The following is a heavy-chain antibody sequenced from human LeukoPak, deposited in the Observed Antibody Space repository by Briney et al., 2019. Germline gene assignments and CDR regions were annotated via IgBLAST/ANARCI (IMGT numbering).Heavy chain of an antibody. J-gene: IGHJ4*02. V-gene: IGHV4-39*07. D-gene: IGHD3-3*01. CDR3: ARDRNTYDFWSGGEFDY. Sequence: NTSETLSLTCTVSGGSISSSGYYWGWIRQPPGKGLEWIGSIYYSGSTYYNPSLKSRVTISVDTSKNQFSLKLSSVTAADTAVYYCARDRNTYDFWSGGEFDYWGQGTLVTVSS. CDR2: IYYSGST. CDR1: GGSISSSGYY.